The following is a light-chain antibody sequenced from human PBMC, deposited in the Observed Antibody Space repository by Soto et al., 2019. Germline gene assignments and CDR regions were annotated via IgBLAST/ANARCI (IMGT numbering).Light chain of an antibody. CDR3: QSYDSTLDARYV. V-gene: IGLV1-40*01. CDR2: GDS. Sequence: QSVLTQPPSVSGAPGQRVTISCTGRGSNIGAGYDVHWYQHRPGTAPKLLVFGDSHRPSGVPDRFSGSKSGTSASLAITGLQAEDEGDYCCQSYDSTLDARYVFGTGTKVTVL. CDR1: GSNIGAGYD. J-gene: IGLJ1*01.